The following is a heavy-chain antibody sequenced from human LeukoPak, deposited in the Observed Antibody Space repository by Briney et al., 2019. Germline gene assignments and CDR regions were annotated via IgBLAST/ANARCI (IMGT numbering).Heavy chain of an antibody. CDR2: IYPGDSDT. Sequence: GESLKISCKGSGYSFTSYWIGWVRQMPGKGLEWMGIIYPGDSDTRYSPSFQGQVTISADKSISTAYLQWSSLKASDTAMYYCARGTVTRRGVDAFDIWGQGTMVTVSS. V-gene: IGHV5-51*01. CDR3: ARGTVTRRGVDAFDI. J-gene: IGHJ3*02. CDR1: GYSFTSYW. D-gene: IGHD4-17*01.